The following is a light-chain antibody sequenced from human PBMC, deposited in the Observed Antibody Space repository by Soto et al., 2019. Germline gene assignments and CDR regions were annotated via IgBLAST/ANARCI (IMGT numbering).Light chain of an antibody. CDR2: DVS. Sequence: QSALTQPRSVSGSPGQSVTISCTGTSSDVGGYNYVSWYQQHPGKSPKVMIYDVSKRPSGVPDRLSGSNSGNTASLTISGLQAEDEADYYCCSYAGSSSSVFGAGTKVTVL. CDR1: SSDVGGYNY. V-gene: IGLV2-11*01. J-gene: IGLJ1*01. CDR3: CSYAGSSSSV.